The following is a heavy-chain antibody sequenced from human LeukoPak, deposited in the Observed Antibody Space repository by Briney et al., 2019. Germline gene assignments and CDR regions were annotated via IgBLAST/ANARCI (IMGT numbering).Heavy chain of an antibody. J-gene: IGHJ3*02. CDR1: GYSFTSYW. CDR3: ARLGSGFHDAFDI. D-gene: IGHD3-10*01. CDR2: IYPGDSDT. V-gene: IGHV5-51*01. Sequence: GESLKISCKGSGYSFTSYWIAWVRQMPGEGLEWMGIIYPGDSDTSYSPSFQGQVTITADKSVSTAYLQWSSLKASDTAMYYCARLGSGFHDAFDIWGQGTMVTVSS.